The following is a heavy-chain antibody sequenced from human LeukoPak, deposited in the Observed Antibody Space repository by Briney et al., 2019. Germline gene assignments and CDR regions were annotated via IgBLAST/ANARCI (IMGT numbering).Heavy chain of an antibody. CDR3: ARLPRYSSSGIFDY. CDR1: GVSFSGYY. V-gene: IGHV4-34*01. Sequence: SETLSLTCAVYGVSFSGYYWSWIRQPPGKGLEWIGEINHSGSTNYNPSLKSRVTISVDTSKNQFSLKLSSVTAADTAVYYCARLPRYSSSGIFDYWGQGTLVTVSS. J-gene: IGHJ4*02. D-gene: IGHD6-13*01. CDR2: INHSGST.